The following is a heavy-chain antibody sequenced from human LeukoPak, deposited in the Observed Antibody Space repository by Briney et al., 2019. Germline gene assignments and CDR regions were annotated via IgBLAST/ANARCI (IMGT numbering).Heavy chain of an antibody. D-gene: IGHD1-26*01. CDR2: IYYSGST. CDR3: ARPSGSYYYGWFDP. Sequence: PSETLSLTCTVSGGSISSSSYYWGWIRQPPGKGLEWIGSIYYSGSTYYNPSLKSRVTISVDTSKNQFSLKLSSVTAADTAVYYCARPSGSYYYGWFDPWGQGTLVTVSS. CDR1: GGSISSSSYY. V-gene: IGHV4-39*01. J-gene: IGHJ5*02.